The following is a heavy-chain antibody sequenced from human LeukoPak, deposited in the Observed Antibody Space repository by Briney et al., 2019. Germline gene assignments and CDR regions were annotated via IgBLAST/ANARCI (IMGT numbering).Heavy chain of an antibody. CDR2: INHSGRT. J-gene: IGHJ5*02. Sequence: GVXXXXYYWGWIRQTPGKGLXWIGEINHSGRTNXNPSLKRRVTISADTXKNQFSLELRSVTAADTAGYYCGXXXXXXSWFPHWGQGALVTVSS. V-gene: IGHV4-34*01. CDR3: GXXXXXXSWFPH. CDR1: GVXXXXYY.